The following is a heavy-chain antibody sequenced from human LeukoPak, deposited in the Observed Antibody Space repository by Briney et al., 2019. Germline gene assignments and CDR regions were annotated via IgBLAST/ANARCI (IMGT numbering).Heavy chain of an antibody. D-gene: IGHD3-10*02. CDR2: IYYSGST. J-gene: IGHJ4*02. V-gene: IGHV4-39*01. CDR3: ASIITMSVVAIPEGYFDY. CDR1: GDSISSGNYY. Sequence: SETLSLTCTVSGDSISSGNYYWGWIRQPPGKGLEWIGSIYYSGSTYYNPSLKSRVTISVDTSKNQFSLKLSSVTAADTAVYYCASIITMSVVAIPEGYFDYWGQGTLVTVSS.